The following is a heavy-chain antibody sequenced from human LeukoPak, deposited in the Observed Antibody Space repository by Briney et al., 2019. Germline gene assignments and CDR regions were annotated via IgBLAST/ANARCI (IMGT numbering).Heavy chain of an antibody. CDR3: AKEVVLGETNYYYHGMDV. Sequence: GGSLRLSCAASAFTFTSYTMNWVRQAPGKGLEWVSAISGSGVRAHYTESVRGRFTISRDNSQNMLHLQMNSLRAEDTAVYYCAKEVVLGETNYYYHGMDVWGQGTTVTVSS. CDR2: ISGSGVRA. CDR1: AFTFTSYT. J-gene: IGHJ6*02. V-gene: IGHV3-23*01. D-gene: IGHD1-26*01.